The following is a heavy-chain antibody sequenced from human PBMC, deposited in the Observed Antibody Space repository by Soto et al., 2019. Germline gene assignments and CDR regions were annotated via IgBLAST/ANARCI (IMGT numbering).Heavy chain of an antibody. J-gene: IGHJ4*02. Sequence: QVQLVQSGAEMKKPGASVKVSCKASGYTFINYGISWVRQAPGQGPEWMGWISVDNGNTNYAQNLQGRVTMTSDTSTSTAYLEVRRLRSDDTAVYYWARDLGSGSYKRLDFWGQGTLVTVSP. D-gene: IGHD1-26*01. CDR3: ARDLGSGSYKRLDF. CDR2: ISVDNGNT. CDR1: GYTFINYG. V-gene: IGHV1-18*01.